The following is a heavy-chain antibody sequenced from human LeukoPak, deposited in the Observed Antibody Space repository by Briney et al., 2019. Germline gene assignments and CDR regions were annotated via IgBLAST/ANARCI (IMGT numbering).Heavy chain of an antibody. D-gene: IGHD4-17*01. CDR3: TRSNDYADYLFGY. V-gene: IGHV3-74*01. CDR2: IYNDGSRT. Sequence: GGSLRLSCAASGFTFSGYWMHWVRQVPGKGLVWVSRIYNDGSRTTYAGSVQGRFTISRDNAKNTLYLQMNSLRAEDTAVYYCTRSNDYADYLFGYWGQGTLVTVSS. CDR1: GFTFSGYW. J-gene: IGHJ4*02.